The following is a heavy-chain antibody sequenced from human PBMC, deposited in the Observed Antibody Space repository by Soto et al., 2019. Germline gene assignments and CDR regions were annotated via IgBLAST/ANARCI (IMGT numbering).Heavy chain of an antibody. D-gene: IGHD6-19*01. Sequence: QVQLVQSGAEVKKPGASVKVSCKASGYTFTSYGISWVRQAPGQGLEWMGWISAYNGNTNYAQKLQGRVTMTTDTSTRTDYMELRSLRSDDPAVYYCARLGIAVAASVSQCFDYWGQGTLVTVSS. CDR1: GYTFTSYG. CDR3: ARLGIAVAASVSQCFDY. J-gene: IGHJ4*02. CDR2: ISAYNGNT. V-gene: IGHV1-18*01.